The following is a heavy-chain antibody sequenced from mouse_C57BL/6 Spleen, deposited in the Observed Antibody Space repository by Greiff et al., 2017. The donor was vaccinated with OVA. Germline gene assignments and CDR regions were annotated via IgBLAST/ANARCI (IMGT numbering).Heavy chain of an antibody. CDR2: IYPGDGDT. V-gene: IGHV1-82*01. J-gene: IGHJ3*01. CDR3: ASPFAY. Sequence: QVQLQQSGPELVKPGASVKISCKASGYAFSSSWMNWVKPRPGKGLEWIGRIYPGDGDTNYNGKFKGKATLTADKSSSTAYMQLSSLTSEDSAVYFCASPFAYWGQGTLVTVSA. CDR1: GYAFSSSW.